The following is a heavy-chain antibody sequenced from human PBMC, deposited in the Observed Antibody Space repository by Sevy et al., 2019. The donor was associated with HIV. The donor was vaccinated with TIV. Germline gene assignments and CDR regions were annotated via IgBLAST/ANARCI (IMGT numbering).Heavy chain of an antibody. D-gene: IGHD6-6*01. Sequence: GGSLRLSCTASGFTFSTYGLHWVRQAPGKGLEWVAVILYDGSNKYYGDSVKGRFTISRDNSKNTLYLQMNSLRGEDTAVYYCARGLAALPGYYYVMDVWGQGTTVTVSS. CDR3: ARGLAALPGYYYVMDV. CDR2: ILYDGSNK. CDR1: GFTFSTYG. J-gene: IGHJ6*02. V-gene: IGHV3-30*04.